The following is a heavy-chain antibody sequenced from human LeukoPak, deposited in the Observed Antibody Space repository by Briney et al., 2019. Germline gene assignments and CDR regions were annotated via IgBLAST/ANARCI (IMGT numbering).Heavy chain of an antibody. J-gene: IGHJ4*02. CDR2: ISYDGSNK. CDR1: GFIFSDFG. D-gene: IGHD3-22*01. V-gene: IGHV3-30*03. CDR3: ARGALNYYDSSGLTD. Sequence: GGSLRLSCAASGFIFSDFGIHWVRQAPGRGLEWVAVISYDGSNKYYAESVKGRFTISRENSKNTVYLQINSLRAEDTAVYYCARGALNYYDSSGLTDWGQGTLVTVSS.